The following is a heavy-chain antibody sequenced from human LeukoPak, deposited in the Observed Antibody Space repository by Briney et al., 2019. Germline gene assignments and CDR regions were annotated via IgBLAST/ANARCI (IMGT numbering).Heavy chain of an antibody. CDR1: GYTFTSYG. J-gene: IGHJ5*02. D-gene: IGHD2-2*01. CDR2: ISAYNGNT. Sequence: ASVKVSCKASGYTFTSYGISWVRQAPGQGVEWMGWISAYNGNTNYAQKLQGRVTMTTDTSTSTAYMELRSLRSDDTAVYYCARDKVVVVPAAIRSRWFDPWGQGTLVIVSS. V-gene: IGHV1-18*01. CDR3: ARDKVVVVPAAIRSRWFDP.